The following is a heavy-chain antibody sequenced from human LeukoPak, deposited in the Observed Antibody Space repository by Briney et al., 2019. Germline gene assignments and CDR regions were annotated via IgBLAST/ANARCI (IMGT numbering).Heavy chain of an antibody. CDR2: IIPIFGTA. D-gene: IGHD3-22*01. J-gene: IGHJ6*02. Sequence: SVKVSCKASGGTFSSYAICWVRQAPGQGLEWMGGIIPIFGTANYAQKFQGRVTITADESTSTAYMELSSLRSEDTAVYYCARDGEYYYDDSLYYGMDVWGQGTTVTVSS. V-gene: IGHV1-69*13. CDR3: ARDGEYYYDDSLYYGMDV. CDR1: GGTFSSYA.